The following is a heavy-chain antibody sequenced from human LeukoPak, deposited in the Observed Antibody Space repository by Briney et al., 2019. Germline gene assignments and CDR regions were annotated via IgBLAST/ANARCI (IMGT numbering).Heavy chain of an antibody. V-gene: IGHV1-18*01. J-gene: IGHJ4*02. CDR3: VRLPLGYCSSTSCLD. CDR1: GYNFNTYG. D-gene: IGHD2-2*01. Sequence: ASVKVSCTASGYNFNTYGISWVRQAHGQGLEWMGWISSSTGNTKYAQKLQDRVTMTTDTSTSTAYLYLRNLRSDDTAVYYCVRLPLGYCSSTSCLDWGQGTLVTVSS. CDR2: ISSSTGNT.